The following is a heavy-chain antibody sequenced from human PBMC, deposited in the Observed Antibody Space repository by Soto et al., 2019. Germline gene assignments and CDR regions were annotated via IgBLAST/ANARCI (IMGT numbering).Heavy chain of an antibody. D-gene: IGHD3-10*01. Sequence: GGSLRLSCAASGFTFSSYGMHWVRQAQSKGLEWLPVISYDGSDKYYAKTGKVRFTIATDKSKNTLYLQMNRLRAADTAVSYCANDRSMVRRPIPNWGRGXMVTVYS. V-gene: IGHV3-30*18. J-gene: IGHJ4*03. CDR3: ANDRSMVRRPIPN. CDR2: ISYDGSDK. CDR1: GFTFSSYG.